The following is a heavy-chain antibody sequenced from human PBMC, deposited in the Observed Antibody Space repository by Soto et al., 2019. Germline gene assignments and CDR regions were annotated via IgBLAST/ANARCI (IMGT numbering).Heavy chain of an antibody. D-gene: IGHD6-13*01. CDR2: IIPIFGTA. J-gene: IGHJ3*02. Sequence: ASVKVSCKASGGTFSSYAISWVRQAPGQGLEWMGWIIPIFGTANYAQKFQGRVTITADESTSTAYMELSSLRSEDTAVYYCARGAKRQPQGAFDIWGQGTMVTVSS. V-gene: IGHV1-69*13. CDR3: ARGAKRQPQGAFDI. CDR1: GGTFSSYA.